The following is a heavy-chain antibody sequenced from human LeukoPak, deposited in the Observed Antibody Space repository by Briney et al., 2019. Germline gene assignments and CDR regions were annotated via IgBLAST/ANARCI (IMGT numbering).Heavy chain of an antibody. CDR3: ARDVGARLPGY. V-gene: IGHV4-4*02. CDR1: GGSISSNNW. Sequence: SETLSLTCAVSGGSISSNNWWSWVRQPPGQGLEWIGEIYHSGNSNFNPSLKSRVTMSVDKSKNQFSLMLSSVTAADTAVYYCARDVGARLPGYWGQGTLVTVSS. D-gene: IGHD6-6*01. J-gene: IGHJ4*02. CDR2: IYHSGNS.